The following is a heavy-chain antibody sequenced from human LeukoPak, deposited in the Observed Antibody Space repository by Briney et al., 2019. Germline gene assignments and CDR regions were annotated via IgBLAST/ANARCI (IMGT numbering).Heavy chain of an antibody. J-gene: IGHJ6*02. D-gene: IGHD4/OR15-4a*01. CDR1: GFTFSSYS. CDR2: ISSSSSYT. V-gene: IGHV3-21*01. CDR3: ARANYGDYYYYGMDV. Sequence: GGSLRLSCAASGFTFSSYSMNWVRQAPGKGLEWVSSISSSSSYTYYADSVKGRFTISRDNAKNSLYLQMNSLRAEDTAVYYCARANYGDYYYYGMDVWGQGTTVTVSS.